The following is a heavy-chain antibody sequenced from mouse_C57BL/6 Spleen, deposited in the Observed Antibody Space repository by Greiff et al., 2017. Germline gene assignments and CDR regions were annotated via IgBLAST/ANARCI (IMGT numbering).Heavy chain of an antibody. J-gene: IGHJ2*01. CDR1: GYTFTDYE. V-gene: IGHV1-15*01. D-gene: IGHD2-4*01. CDR3: ARPGDYDGGDYFDY. Sequence: QVQLQQPGAELVRPGASVTLSCKASGYTFTDYEMHWVKQTPVHGLEWIGAIDPETGGTAYNQKFKGKATLTADKSSSTAYMELRSLSSEDSAVYYDARPGDYDGGDYFDYWGQGTTLTVSS. CDR2: IDPETGGT.